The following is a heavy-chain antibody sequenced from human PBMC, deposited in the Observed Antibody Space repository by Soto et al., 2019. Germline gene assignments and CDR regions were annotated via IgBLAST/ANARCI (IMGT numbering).Heavy chain of an antibody. J-gene: IGHJ5*02. Sequence: QVHLVQSGAEVKKPGSSVNVSCKASGGTFSNYAITWVRQAPGQGLEWVGRIIPIFGTTNVAQKFQGRVTITADDSTTTAYMELSGLRSEDTAVYYCAKDGGAEGYLGHWLDPWGQGSLVAVSS. CDR3: AKDGGAEGYLGHWLDP. CDR2: IIPIFGTT. D-gene: IGHD1-26*01. V-gene: IGHV1-69*15. CDR1: GGTFSNYA.